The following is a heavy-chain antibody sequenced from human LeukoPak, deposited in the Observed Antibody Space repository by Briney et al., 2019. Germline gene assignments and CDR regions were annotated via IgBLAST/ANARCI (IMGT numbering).Heavy chain of an antibody. Sequence: PSETLSLTCTVSGASLNSYYWSWIRQPAGKGLEWIGRIYSGGSTNYNPSLKSRVTLSVDTSKNQFSLRLSSLPVADTAVYYCAREGRYGDYEGYWGQGTLVTVSS. CDR3: AREGRYGDYEGY. CDR2: IYSGGST. V-gene: IGHV4-4*07. J-gene: IGHJ4*02. CDR1: GASLNSYY. D-gene: IGHD4-17*01.